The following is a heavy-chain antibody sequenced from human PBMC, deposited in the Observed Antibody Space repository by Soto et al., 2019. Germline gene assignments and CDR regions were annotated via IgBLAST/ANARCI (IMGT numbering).Heavy chain of an antibody. CDR1: GLTFGSRA. CDR3: ARGSTDSYPGSRIVDF. CDR2: ITDTGGDA. V-gene: IGHV3-23*01. J-gene: IGHJ4*02. Sequence: PGGSLRLSCVASGLTFGSRAMTWVRQAPGEGLQWVSTITDTGGDAKYADSVRGRFVISRDNSKNTLYLQMTSLTAEDSAMYYWARGSTDSYPGSRIVDFWGRGTLVTVSS. D-gene: IGHD3-10*01.